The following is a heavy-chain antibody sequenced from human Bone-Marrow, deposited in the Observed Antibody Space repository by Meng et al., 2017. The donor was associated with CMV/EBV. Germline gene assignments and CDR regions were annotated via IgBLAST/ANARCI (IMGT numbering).Heavy chain of an antibody. D-gene: IGHD3/OR15-3a*01. J-gene: IGHJ4*02. V-gene: IGHV3-73*01. Sequence: GEYLKISCAASGFTFSGSAMHWVRQASGKGLEWVGRIRSKANSYATAYAASVKGRFTISRDDSKNTAYLQMNSLKTEDTAVYYCTRPGTGGYWGQGTLVTVSS. CDR3: TRPGTGGY. CDR1: GFTFSGSA. CDR2: IRSKANSYAT.